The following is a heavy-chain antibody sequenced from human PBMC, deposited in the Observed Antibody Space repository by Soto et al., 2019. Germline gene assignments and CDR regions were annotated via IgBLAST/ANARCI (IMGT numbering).Heavy chain of an antibody. D-gene: IGHD1-1*01. CDR1: GGSISSYY. CDR3: ARDLDPQGFDY. J-gene: IGHJ4*02. CDR2: IYYSGST. V-gene: IGHV4-59*01. Sequence: SETLSLTCTVSGGSISSYYWSWIRQPPGKGLERIGYIYYSGSTNYNPSLKSRVTISVDTSKNQFSLKLSSVTAADTAVYYCARDLDPQGFDYWGQGTLVTVSS.